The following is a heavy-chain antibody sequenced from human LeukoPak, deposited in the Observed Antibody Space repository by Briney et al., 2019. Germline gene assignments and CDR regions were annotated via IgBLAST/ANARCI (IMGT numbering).Heavy chain of an antibody. CDR2: IYYSGST. V-gene: IGHV4-59*12. CDR3: ARAVFYYGSGKYNWFDP. J-gene: IGHJ5*02. Sequence: SETLSLTCTVSGGSISSYYWSWIRQPPGKGLEWIGYIYYSGSTNYNPSLKSRVTMSVDTSKNQFSLKLSSVTAADTAVYYCARAVFYYGSGKYNWFDPWGQGTLVTVSS. D-gene: IGHD3-10*01. CDR1: GGSISSYY.